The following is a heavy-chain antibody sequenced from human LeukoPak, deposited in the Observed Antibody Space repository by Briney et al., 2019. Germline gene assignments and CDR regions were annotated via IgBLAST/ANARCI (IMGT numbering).Heavy chain of an antibody. CDR1: GGTFSSYD. Sequence: SVKLSCKVSGGTFSSYDISWVRHPPGQGREWVGGIIPIFGTANYSQKFQGRVTITADESTNTGYMKVNSLRSEDTAVYYCARESAGSTSCYGLRPCRDYYYGMDVWGQGTTVTVSS. V-gene: IGHV1-69*13. D-gene: IGHD2-2*01. J-gene: IGHJ6*02. CDR3: ARESAGSTSCYGLRPCRDYYYGMDV. CDR2: IIPIFGTA.